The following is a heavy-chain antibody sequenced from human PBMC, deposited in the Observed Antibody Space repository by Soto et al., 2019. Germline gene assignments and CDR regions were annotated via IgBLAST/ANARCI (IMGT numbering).Heavy chain of an antibody. V-gene: IGHV3-23*01. CDR3: TKRLYYNSGSFEY. CDR1: GFIFSSYA. D-gene: IGHD3-10*01. CDR2: ISSSGDST. J-gene: IGHJ4*02. Sequence: EVELLESGGGLAQPGGSLRLSCAASGFIFSSYAMTWVRQAPGKGLEWVSTISSSGDSTYYADSVKGRLTIARDNSKNTLYLQMNSLRAEDKAAYYCTKRLYYNSGSFEYWGQGTLVTVSS.